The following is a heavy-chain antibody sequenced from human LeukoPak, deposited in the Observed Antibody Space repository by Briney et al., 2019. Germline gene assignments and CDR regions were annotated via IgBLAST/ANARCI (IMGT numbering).Heavy chain of an antibody. CDR2: IYSGGST. CDR3: ARSPKSYGPGSYYIDY. J-gene: IGHJ4*02. D-gene: IGHD3-10*01. V-gene: IGHV3-53*01. CDR1: GFTVSSNY. Sequence: PGGSLRLSCAASGFTVSSNYMSWVRQAPGKGLEWVSVIYSGGSTYYADSVKGRFTISRDNSKNTLYLQMNSLRAEDTAVYYCARSPKSYGPGSYYIDYWGQGTLVTVSS.